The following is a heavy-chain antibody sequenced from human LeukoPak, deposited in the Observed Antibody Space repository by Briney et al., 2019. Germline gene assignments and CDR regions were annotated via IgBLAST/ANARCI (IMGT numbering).Heavy chain of an antibody. CDR3: ARTYSSSYYYYYYYMDV. J-gene: IGHJ6*03. CDR1: GFTFSSYS. CDR2: ISSSSSTI. V-gene: IGHV3-48*01. Sequence: PGESLRLSCAASGFTFSSYSMNWVRQAPGKGLEWVSYISSSSSTIYYADSVKGRFTISRDNAKNSLYLQMNSLRAEDTAVYYCARTYSSSYYYYYYYMDVWGKGTTVTVSS. D-gene: IGHD6-6*01.